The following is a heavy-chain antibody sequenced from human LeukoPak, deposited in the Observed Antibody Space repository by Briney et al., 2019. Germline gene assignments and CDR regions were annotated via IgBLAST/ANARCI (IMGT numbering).Heavy chain of an antibody. D-gene: IGHD3-10*01. CDR3: ARGGTYYGSGGLDY. V-gene: IGHV3-30*04. J-gene: IGHJ4*02. Sequence: GGSLRLSCAASRFTFSSYAMHWVRQAPGKGLEWVAVISYDGGHKYYADSVKGRFTISRDNSKNTLYLQMNSLRAEDTAVYYCARGGTYYGSGGLDYWGQGTLVTVSS. CDR1: RFTFSSYA. CDR2: ISYDGGHK.